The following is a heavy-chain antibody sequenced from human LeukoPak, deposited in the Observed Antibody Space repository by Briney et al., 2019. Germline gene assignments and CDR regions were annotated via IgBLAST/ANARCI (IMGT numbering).Heavy chain of an antibody. CDR2: ISSSGSTI. J-gene: IGHJ4*02. D-gene: IGHD6-19*01. CDR1: GFTFSSYE. CDR3: ASLSLQWLGNPHY. V-gene: IGHV3-48*03. Sequence: GGSLRLSCAASGFTFSSYEMNWVRQAPGKGLEWVSYISSSGSTIYYADSVKGRFTISRDNAKNSLYLQMNSLRAEDTAVYYCASLSLQWLGNPHYWGQGTLVTVSS.